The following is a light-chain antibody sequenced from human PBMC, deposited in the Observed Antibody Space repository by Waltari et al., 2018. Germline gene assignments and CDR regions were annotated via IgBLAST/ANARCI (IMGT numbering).Light chain of an antibody. Sequence: QSALTQPASVSGYPGQSITISCTGTSSDVGGSNSVSWYQDHPGQAPKVLIYDVSDRPSGLSVRVSGSKSGDTASLTISGLQAEDEADYYCSSQSNDNVVLFGRGTKLTVL. CDR3: SSQSNDNVVL. CDR2: DVS. CDR1: SSDVGGSNS. V-gene: IGLV2-14*03. J-gene: IGLJ2*01.